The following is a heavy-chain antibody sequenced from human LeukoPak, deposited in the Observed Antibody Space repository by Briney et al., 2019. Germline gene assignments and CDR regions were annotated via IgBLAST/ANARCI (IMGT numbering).Heavy chain of an antibody. CDR3: ARGGFLRCSSTSCRTGWFDP. J-gene: IGHJ5*02. V-gene: IGHV1-2*02. D-gene: IGHD2-2*01. Sequence: GASVKVSCKASGYTFTGYYMHWVRQAPGQGLEWMGWINPNSGGTNYAQKFQGRVTMTRDTSISTAYMELSRLRSEDTAVYYCARGGFLRCSSTSCRTGWFDPWGQGTLVTVSS. CDR2: INPNSGGT. CDR1: GYTFTGYY.